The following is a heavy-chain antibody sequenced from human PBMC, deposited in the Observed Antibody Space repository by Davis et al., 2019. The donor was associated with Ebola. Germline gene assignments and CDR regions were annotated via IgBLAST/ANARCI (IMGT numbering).Heavy chain of an antibody. CDR1: GFSVSSNY. J-gene: IGHJ6*02. V-gene: IGHV3-53*01. CDR2: IYNVYTM. Sequence: GESLKISCAASGFSVSSNYMTWVRQAPGKGLEWVSVIYNVYTMYYADSVKGRFTISRDSSMNTVYLQMSSLRAEDTAVYYCAGDRYGDYEGDTEEVWGQGTTV. D-gene: IGHD4-17*01. CDR3: AGDRYGDYEGDTEEV.